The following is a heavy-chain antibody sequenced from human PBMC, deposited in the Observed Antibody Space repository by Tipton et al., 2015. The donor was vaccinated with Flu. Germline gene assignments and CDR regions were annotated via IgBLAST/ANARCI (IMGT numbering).Heavy chain of an antibody. Sequence: TLSLTCTVSGGSIGTYYWSWIRQSPGKGLEWIGYINYSGRTNYNPSLKSRVTISIDTSKDQFSLKLSSVTAAGTAVYYCARGYAAVSPWGQGTLVTVSS. D-gene: IGHD1-1*01. CDR2: INYSGRT. CDR1: GGSIGTYY. V-gene: IGHV4-59*08. J-gene: IGHJ5*02. CDR3: ARGYAAVSP.